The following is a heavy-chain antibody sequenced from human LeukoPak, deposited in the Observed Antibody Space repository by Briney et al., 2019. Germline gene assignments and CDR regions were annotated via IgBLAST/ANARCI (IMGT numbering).Heavy chain of an antibody. CDR2: FDPGAGEI. V-gene: IGHV1-24*01. CDR3: AAGGIYSLLDY. CDR1: GDTLSELT. J-gene: IGHJ4*02. Sequence: ASVKVSCKVSGDTLSELTMHWVRQAPGKGLEWMGGFDPGAGEILYAPTFQGRVTMTEDTSTDTAYMELTSLPSEDSGVYFCAAGGIYSLLDYWGQGTLVTVSS. D-gene: IGHD3-10*01.